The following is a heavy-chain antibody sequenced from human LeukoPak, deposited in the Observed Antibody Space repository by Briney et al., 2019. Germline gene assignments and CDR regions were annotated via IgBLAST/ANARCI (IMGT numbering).Heavy chain of an antibody. D-gene: IGHD2-2*01. CDR3: AREQNYCSSTSCPLDY. CDR2: ISAYNGNT. Sequence: GASVKVSCKASGYTFTSYGISWVRQAPGQGLEWMGWISAYNGNTNYAQKLQGRVTMTTDTSTSTAYMELRSLRSDDTAVYYCAREQNYCSSTSCPLDYWGQGTLVTVSS. V-gene: IGHV1-18*01. CDR1: GYTFTSYG. J-gene: IGHJ4*02.